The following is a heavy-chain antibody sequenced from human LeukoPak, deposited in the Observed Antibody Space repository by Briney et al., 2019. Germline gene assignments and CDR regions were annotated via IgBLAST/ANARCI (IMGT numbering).Heavy chain of an antibody. CDR1: GFTFRSYE. D-gene: IGHD3-10*01. V-gene: IGHV3-48*03. Sequence: GGSLRLSCAASGFTFRSYEMNWVRQAPGEGLGWVSYISTTGSAIYYADSVKGRFTTSRDNAKNSLHLQMNSLRPEDTAVYYCARDRGPEPDYWGQGTLVTVSS. CDR3: ARDRGPEPDY. CDR2: ISTTGSAI. J-gene: IGHJ4*02.